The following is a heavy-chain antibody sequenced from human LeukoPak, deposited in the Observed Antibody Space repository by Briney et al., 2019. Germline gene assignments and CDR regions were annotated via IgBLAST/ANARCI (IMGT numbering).Heavy chain of an antibody. CDR3: ARGLSI. J-gene: IGHJ4*02. D-gene: IGHD3-9*01. Sequence: SETLSLTCIVSGGSISSSSYYWSWIRQPPGKGLEWIGEINHSGSTNYNPSLKSRVTISVDTSKNQFSLKLSSVTAADTAVYYCARGLSIWGQGTLVTVSS. CDR1: GGSISSSSYY. V-gene: IGHV4-39*07. CDR2: INHSGST.